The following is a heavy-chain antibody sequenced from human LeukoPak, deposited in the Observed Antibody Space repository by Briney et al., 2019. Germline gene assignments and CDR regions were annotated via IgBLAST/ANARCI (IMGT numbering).Heavy chain of an antibody. V-gene: IGHV4-39*07. D-gene: IGHD1-26*01. Sequence: PSETLSLTCTVSGGSISSSSYYWGWIRQPPGKGLEWIGSIYYSGTTYYNPSLKSRVTISVDTSKNQFSLKLSSVTAADTAVYYCARNGGEGVGATGNWFDPWGQGTLVTVSS. J-gene: IGHJ5*02. CDR1: GGSISSSSYY. CDR2: IYYSGTT. CDR3: ARNGGEGVGATGNWFDP.